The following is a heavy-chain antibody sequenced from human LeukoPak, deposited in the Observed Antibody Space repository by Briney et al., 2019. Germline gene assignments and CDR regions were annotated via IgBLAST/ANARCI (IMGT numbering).Heavy chain of an antibody. CDR3: AREGGSYYYYWFDP. V-gene: IGHV3-74*01. CDR2: INSDGGST. Sequence: PGGSLRLSCAASGFTFSSYWMHWVRQAPGKGLVWVSRINSDGGSTSYADSVKGRFTISRDNAKNTLYLQMNSLRAEDTAVYYCAREGGSYYYYWFDPWGQGTLVTVSS. D-gene: IGHD1-26*01. J-gene: IGHJ5*02. CDR1: GFTFSSYW.